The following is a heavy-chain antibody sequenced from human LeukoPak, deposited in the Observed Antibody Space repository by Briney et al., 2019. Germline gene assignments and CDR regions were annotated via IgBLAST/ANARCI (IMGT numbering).Heavy chain of an antibody. D-gene: IGHD1-26*01. V-gene: IGHV3-30*04. CDR1: GFTFSSYA. Sequence: GGSLRLSCAASGFTFSSYAMHWVRQAPGKGLEWVAVISYDGSNKYYADSVKGRFTISRDNSKNTLYLQMNSLRAEDTAVYYCARDLRAKWYYYYYYMDVWGKGTTVTVSS. CDR3: ARDLRAKWYYYYYYMDV. J-gene: IGHJ6*03. CDR2: ISYDGSNK.